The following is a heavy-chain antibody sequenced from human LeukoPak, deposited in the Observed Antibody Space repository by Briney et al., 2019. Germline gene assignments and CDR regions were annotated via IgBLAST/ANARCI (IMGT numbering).Heavy chain of an antibody. J-gene: IGHJ4*02. V-gene: IGHV1-18*01. CDR3: ARGVGANSRPDY. CDR2: ISVYNGNT. Sequence: GASVEVSCKASGYTFTSYGISWVRQAPGKGLEWMGWISVYNGNTKYAQKFQGRVTMTTDTSTSTAYMELRSLKSDDTAVYYCARGVGANSRPDYWGQGTLVTVSS. D-gene: IGHD1-26*01. CDR1: GYTFTSYG.